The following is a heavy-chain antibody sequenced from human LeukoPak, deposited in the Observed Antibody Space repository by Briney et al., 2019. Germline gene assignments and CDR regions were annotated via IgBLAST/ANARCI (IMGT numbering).Heavy chain of an antibody. CDR2: ISYDGSNK. V-gene: IGHV3-30*18. CDR3: AKGALYYDYVWGSYRSSDAFDI. D-gene: IGHD3-16*02. J-gene: IGHJ3*02. Sequence: GGSLRLSCAASGFTFSSYGMHWVRQAPGKGLEWVAVISYDGSNKYYADSVKGRFTISRDNSKNTLYLQMNSLRAEDTAVYYCAKGALYYDYVWGSYRSSDAFDIWGQGTMVTVSS. CDR1: GFTFSSYG.